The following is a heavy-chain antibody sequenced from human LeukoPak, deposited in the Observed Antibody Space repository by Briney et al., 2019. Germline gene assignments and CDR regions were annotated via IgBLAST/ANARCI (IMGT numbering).Heavy chain of an antibody. CDR3: AKDEGTTPFYYYYMDV. V-gene: IGHV3-23*01. D-gene: IGHD1-7*01. J-gene: IGHJ6*03. CDR1: GFTFSSYT. CDR2: ISGGGNIT. Sequence: PGGSLRLSCAASGFTFSSYTMNWVRQAPGKGLEWVSAISGGGNITFYSDSVKGRFTISRDNSKNTLYLQMNSLRAEDTAIYYCAKDEGTTPFYYYYMDVWGKGTSVTVSS.